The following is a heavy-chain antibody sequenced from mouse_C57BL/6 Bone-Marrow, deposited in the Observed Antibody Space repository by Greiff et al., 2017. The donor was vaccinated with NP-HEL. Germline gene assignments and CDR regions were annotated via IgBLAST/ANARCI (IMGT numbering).Heavy chain of an antibody. D-gene: IGHD1-1*01. J-gene: IGHJ2*01. CDR2: IYPYNGGT. CDR1: GYTFTDSY. CDR3: ARDGYYFDY. V-gene: IGHV1-19*01. Sequence: EVQLQQSGPVLVKPGASVKMSCKASGYTFTDSYMNWVKQSHGKRLEWIGVIYPYNGGTSYNQKFKGKATLTVDKSSSTAYMELNSLTSEDSAVYCCARDGYYFDYWGQGTTLTVSS.